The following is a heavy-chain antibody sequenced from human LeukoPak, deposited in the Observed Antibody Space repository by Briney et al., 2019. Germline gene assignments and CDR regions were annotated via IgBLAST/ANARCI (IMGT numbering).Heavy chain of an antibody. CDR3: ARGPGAVHP. CDR1: GYSLTNHY. V-gene: IGHV4-34*01. J-gene: IGHJ5*02. CDR2: IHDSGST. D-gene: IGHD6-19*01. Sequence: SETPSLTCAVYGYSLTNHYWIWIRQPPGKGLEWIGEIHDSGSTNYNPSLQSRVTISVDTSENQFFLKLTSVTAADTAVYYCARGPGAVHPWGPGTLVTVSS.